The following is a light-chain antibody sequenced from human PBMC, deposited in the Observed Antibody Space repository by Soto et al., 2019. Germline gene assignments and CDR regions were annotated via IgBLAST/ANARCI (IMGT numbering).Light chain of an antibody. J-gene: IGKJ5*01. CDR1: RSVTTY. CDR3: QQRTNWPIT. Sequence: EIVLTQSPATLSLSPGERATLSCRASRSVTTYFAWYQQKPGQAPRLLIYDVSNRAPAIPDRFSGSGSGTDFTLTISNVEPEDFAVYYYQQRTNWPITFGQGTRLEMK. V-gene: IGKV3-11*01. CDR2: DVS.